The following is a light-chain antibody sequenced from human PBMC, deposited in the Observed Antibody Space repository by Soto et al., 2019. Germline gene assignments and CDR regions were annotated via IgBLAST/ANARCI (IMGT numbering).Light chain of an antibody. CDR3: FSYTSSGTYV. CDR1: SSDVGNYKY. J-gene: IGLJ1*01. CDR2: EVS. V-gene: IGLV2-14*01. Sequence: LTQPASVSGSPGQSITISCTGTSSDVGNYKYVSWYQQHPGKAPKLMIYEVSNRPSGVSNRFSGSKSGNTASLTISGLQAEDETDYYCFSYTSSGTYVFGTGTKGTVL.